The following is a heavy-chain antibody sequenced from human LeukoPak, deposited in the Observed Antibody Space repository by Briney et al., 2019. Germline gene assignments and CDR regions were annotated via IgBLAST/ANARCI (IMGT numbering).Heavy chain of an antibody. D-gene: IGHD3-22*01. V-gene: IGHV4-61*02. CDR3: ARGPYSYDSSGAFDI. J-gene: IGHJ3*02. CDR1: GDSIGSGDYY. CDR2: TSSSGST. Sequence: SETLSLTCTVSGDSIGSGDYYWSWIRQPAGKGLEWIGRTSSSGSTNYNPSLKSRVTISVDTSKNQFSLKLSSVTAADTAVYFCARGPYSYDSSGAFDIWGQGTMVTVSS.